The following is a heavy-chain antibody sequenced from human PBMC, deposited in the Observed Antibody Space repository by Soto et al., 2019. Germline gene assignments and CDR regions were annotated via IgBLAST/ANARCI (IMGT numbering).Heavy chain of an antibody. D-gene: IGHD2-15*01. CDR3: ARGDRGGSVSPASYYYSGLDV. CDR2: VSAGAYRT. CDR1: GFTFSSYA. Sequence: DVQLLESGGHLVQPGGSLRLSCAASGFTFSSYAMSWVRQAPGKGLKWVSRVSAGAYRTYYPDSVKGRLTISTYNSNNALFLQMNSLRIEDTALYYCARGDRGGSVSPASYYYSGLDVWGQGTTVTVS. V-gene: IGHV3-23*01. J-gene: IGHJ6*02.